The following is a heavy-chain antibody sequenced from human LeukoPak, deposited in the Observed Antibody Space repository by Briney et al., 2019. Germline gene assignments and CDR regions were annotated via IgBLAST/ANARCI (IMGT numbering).Heavy chain of an antibody. CDR2: INHSGST. Sequence: SETLSLTCAVYGGSFSGYYWSWIRQPPGKGLEWIGEINHSGSTNYNPSLKSRVTISVDTSKNQFSLKLSSVTAADTAVYYCARGYGAFDIWGQGTMVTVSS. D-gene: IGHD3-10*01. CDR3: ARGYGAFDI. J-gene: IGHJ3*02. CDR1: GGSFSGYY. V-gene: IGHV4-34*01.